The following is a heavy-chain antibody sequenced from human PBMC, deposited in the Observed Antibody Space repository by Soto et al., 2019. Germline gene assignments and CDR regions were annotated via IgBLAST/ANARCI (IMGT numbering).Heavy chain of an antibody. CDR3: ARDRCSGSSCFGMDV. CDR1: GFTSSNYA. D-gene: IGHD2-15*01. Sequence: GGSLRLSCAASGFTSSNYAMHWVRQAPGKGLEWVTVISYDGSNKYYADSVKGRFTISRDNSKSTLYLQMNSLRGEDTALYYCARDRCSGSSCFGMDVWGQGTTVTVSS. CDR2: ISYDGSNK. J-gene: IGHJ6*02. V-gene: IGHV3-30-3*01.